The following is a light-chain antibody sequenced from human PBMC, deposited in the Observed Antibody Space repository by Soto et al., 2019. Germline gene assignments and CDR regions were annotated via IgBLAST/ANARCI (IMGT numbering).Light chain of an antibody. J-gene: IGLJ2*01. CDR1: NIGSKS. V-gene: IGLV3-21*04. CDR3: QVWDSSSDRVV. Sequence: SYELTQPPSVSVAPGKTARITCGGNNIGSKSVHWYQQKPGQAPVLVIYYDSDAPSGIPERFSGSNSGNTATLTISRVEAGDEADYYCQVWDSSSDRVVFGGGTKLTVL. CDR2: YDS.